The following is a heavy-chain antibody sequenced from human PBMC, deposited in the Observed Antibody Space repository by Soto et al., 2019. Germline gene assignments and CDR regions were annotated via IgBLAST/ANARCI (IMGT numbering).Heavy chain of an antibody. J-gene: IGHJ4*02. CDR3: AKDESSSPLHFFDY. CDR1: GFTFRTYA. Sequence: SLRLSCAASGFTFRTYAVHWVRQAPGKGLEWVAVISFDGSSKYYADSVKGRFTISRDNSKNTLYLQMNSLRTEDTAVYYCAKDESSSPLHFFDYWGQGTLVTVSS. D-gene: IGHD6-6*01. V-gene: IGHV3-30*18. CDR2: ISFDGSSK.